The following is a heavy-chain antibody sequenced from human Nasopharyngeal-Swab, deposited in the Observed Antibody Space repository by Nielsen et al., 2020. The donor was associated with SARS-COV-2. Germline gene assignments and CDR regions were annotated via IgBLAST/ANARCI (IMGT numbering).Heavy chain of an antibody. CDR2: IDPSDSYT. CDR3: ARGLGTAVTTAY. J-gene: IGHJ4*02. V-gene: IGHV5-10-1*01. D-gene: IGHD4-17*01. Sequence: GESLEISCKGSGYSFTSYWISWVRQMPGKGLEWMGRIDPSDSYTNYSPSFQGHVTISADKSISTAYLQWSSLKASDTAMYYCARGLGTAVTTAYWGQGTLVTVSS. CDR1: GYSFTSYW.